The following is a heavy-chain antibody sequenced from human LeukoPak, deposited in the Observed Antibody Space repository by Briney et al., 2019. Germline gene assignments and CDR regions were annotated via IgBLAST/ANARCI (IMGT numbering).Heavy chain of an antibody. J-gene: IGHJ4*02. Sequence: GASVKVSCKASGYSFTSYGISWVRQAPGQGLEWMGWISAYSGNTNYAQKLQDRVTMTTDTSTSTGYMELRSLTSDDTAVYYCARSRGGYSYGYGEDWGQGTLVTVSS. CDR1: GYSFTSYG. CDR2: ISAYSGNT. V-gene: IGHV1-18*01. CDR3: ARSRGGYSYGYGED. D-gene: IGHD5-18*01.